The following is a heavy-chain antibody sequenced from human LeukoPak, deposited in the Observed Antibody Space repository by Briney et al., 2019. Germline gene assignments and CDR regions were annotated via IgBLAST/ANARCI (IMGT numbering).Heavy chain of an antibody. Sequence: GGSLRLSCAASGFTFSSYWMSWVRQAPGKGLEWVANIKQDGSEKYYVDSVKGRFTISRDNAKNSLYLQMNSLRAEDTAVYYCARDKEQLAKKIHYYYYYMDVWGKGTTVTVSS. CDR1: GFTFSSYW. CDR3: ARDKEQLAKKIHYYYYYMDV. CDR2: IKQDGSEK. V-gene: IGHV3-7*01. D-gene: IGHD6-6*01. J-gene: IGHJ6*03.